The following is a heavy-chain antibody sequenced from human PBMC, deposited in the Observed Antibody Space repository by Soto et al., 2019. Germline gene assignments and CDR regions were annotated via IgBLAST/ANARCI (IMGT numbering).Heavy chain of an antibody. D-gene: IGHD3-3*01. CDR3: AGDPYDFWSGYYQDENWFDP. V-gene: IGHV1-58*02. J-gene: IGHJ5*02. CDR1: GFTFTSSA. Sequence: KVSCKASGFTFTSSAMQWVRQARGQRLEWIGWIVVGSGNTNYAQKFQERVTITRDMSTSTAYMELSSLRSEDTAVYYCAGDPYDFWSGYYQDENWFDPWGQATLITVSS. CDR2: IVVGSGNT.